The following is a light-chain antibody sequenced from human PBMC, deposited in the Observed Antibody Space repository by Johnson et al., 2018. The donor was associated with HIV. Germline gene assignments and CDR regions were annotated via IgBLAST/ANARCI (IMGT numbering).Light chain of an antibody. CDR1: SSNIGNNY. CDR2: DNN. V-gene: IGLV1-51*01. CDR3: GTWDTSLSAGGV. Sequence: QSVLTQPPSVSAAPGQKVTISCSGSSSNIGNNYVSWYQQLPGTAPKVLIYDNNKRPSGIAYRFSGSKSGTSATLGITGLQTGDEADYYCGTWDTSLSAGGVFGSGTKVTVL. J-gene: IGLJ1*01.